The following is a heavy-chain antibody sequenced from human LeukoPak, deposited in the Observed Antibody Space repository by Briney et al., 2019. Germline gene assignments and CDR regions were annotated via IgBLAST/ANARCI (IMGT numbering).Heavy chain of an antibody. Sequence: GESLKISCKGSGYSFTSYWIGWVRQMPGKGLEWMGIIYPGDSDTRYSPFFQGQVTISADKSISTAYLQWSSLKASDSAMYYCARWDGYYGSGSPYYYMDVRGKGTTVTVSS. CDR2: IYPGDSDT. CDR1: GYSFTSYW. J-gene: IGHJ6*03. D-gene: IGHD3-10*01. V-gene: IGHV5-51*01. CDR3: ARWDGYYGSGSPYYYMDV.